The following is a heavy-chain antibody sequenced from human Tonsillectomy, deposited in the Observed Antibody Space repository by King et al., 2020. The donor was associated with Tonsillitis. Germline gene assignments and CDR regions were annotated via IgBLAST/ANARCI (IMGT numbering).Heavy chain of an antibody. V-gene: IGHV3-74*01. CDR1: GFTFSNYL. J-gene: IGHJ5*02. D-gene: IGHD3-22*01. CDR2: INSDGTST. CDR3: VGVFRGYDISFAAES. Sequence: VQLVESGGGLVQPGGSLRLSCAASGFTFSNYLFHWVRQAPGKGLVWVARINSDGTSTGYADSVRGRFTISRDNAKNTLYLQMNSLRVEDTAVYSCVGVFRGYDISFAAESWGQGTLVTVSS.